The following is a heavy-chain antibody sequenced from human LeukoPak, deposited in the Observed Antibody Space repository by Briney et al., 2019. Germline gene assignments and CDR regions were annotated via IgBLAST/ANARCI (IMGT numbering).Heavy chain of an antibody. CDR1: GFTFSSYS. D-gene: IGHD3-10*01. Sequence: GGSLTLSCAASGFTFSSYSMNWVRQAPGKGLEWVSSISSSSSYIYYADSVKGRFTISRDNAKNSLYLQMNSLRAEDTAVYYCARKAGFGETYFDYWGQGTLVTVSS. CDR3: ARKAGFGETYFDY. CDR2: ISSSSSYI. J-gene: IGHJ4*02. V-gene: IGHV3-21*01.